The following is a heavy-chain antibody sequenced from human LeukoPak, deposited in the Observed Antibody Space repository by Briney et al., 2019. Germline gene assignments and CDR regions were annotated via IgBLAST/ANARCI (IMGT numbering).Heavy chain of an antibody. V-gene: IGHV4-34*01. D-gene: IGHD3-16*01. Sequence: SETLSLTCAVYGEPSIGYYWAWIRQPPGKGLEWIGEINDSGSTDYNSGTTNYNPSLKSRVTISVDTSKNQFSLKLSSVTAADTAVDYCAIGGDFPFDYWGQGTLVTVSS. J-gene: IGHJ4*02. CDR3: AIGGDFPFDY. CDR2: INDSGST. CDR1: GEPSIGYY.